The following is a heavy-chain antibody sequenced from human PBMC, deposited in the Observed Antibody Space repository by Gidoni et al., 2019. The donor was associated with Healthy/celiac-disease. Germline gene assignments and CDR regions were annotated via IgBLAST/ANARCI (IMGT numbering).Heavy chain of an antibody. D-gene: IGHD4-17*01. Sequence: QVQLVESGGGVVQPGRSLRLSCAASGFTFSSYGMHWVHQAPGKGLEWVAVISYDGSNKYYADSVKGRFTISRDNSKNTLYLQMNSLRAEDTAVYYCAKVPTVTTSYYYYYGMDVWGQGTTVTVSS. V-gene: IGHV3-30*18. J-gene: IGHJ6*02. CDR1: GFTFSSYG. CDR2: ISYDGSNK. CDR3: AKVPTVTTSYYYYYGMDV.